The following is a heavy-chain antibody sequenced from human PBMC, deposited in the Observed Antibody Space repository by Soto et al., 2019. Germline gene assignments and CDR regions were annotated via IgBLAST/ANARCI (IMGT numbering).Heavy chain of an antibody. CDR1: GGTFGSSA. J-gene: IGHJ6*02. CDR2: IIPIFGTA. V-gene: IGHV1-69*12. CDR3: ARGPTYYGSGSYSYCYYDGLGF. Sequence: VQLVQSGAEVKKPGSSVKVSCKASGGTFGSSAISWVRQAPGQGLEWMGGIIPIFGTANYAQKFQGRVTITADESTSTAYMELSSLRSEDTAVYYCARGPTYYGSGSYSYCYYDGLGFWGQGTTVTVSS. D-gene: IGHD3-10*01.